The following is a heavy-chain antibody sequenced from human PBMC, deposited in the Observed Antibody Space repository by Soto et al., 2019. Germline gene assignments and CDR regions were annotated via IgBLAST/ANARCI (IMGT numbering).Heavy chain of an antibody. D-gene: IGHD3-3*01. J-gene: IGHJ5*02. CDR2: ISYEGSNK. CDR1: GFTFSSYA. Sequence: QVQLVESGGGVVQPGRSLRLSCAASGFTFSSYAMYWVRQAPGKGLEWVAVISYEGSNKYYADSVKGRFTISKDNSKNTLYLQVNSLRAEDMAVYYCARDGGYLEWLGSWGQGTLVTVFS. V-gene: IGHV3-30-3*01. CDR3: ARDGGYLEWLGS.